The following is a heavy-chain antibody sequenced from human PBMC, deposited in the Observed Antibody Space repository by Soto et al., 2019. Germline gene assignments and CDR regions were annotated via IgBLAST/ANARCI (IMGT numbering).Heavy chain of an antibody. J-gene: IGHJ4*02. D-gene: IGHD3-22*01. CDR1: GFTFSTYG. Sequence: ESGGGVVQPGRSLRLSCAPSGFTFSTYGIYWVRQAPGKGLEWVAVISHDGSSESYADSVKGRFSISRDNSKSTLFLQMSSLRAEDTAVYYCAKTRTYYYDSGGFYSFDFWGQGTLVTVSS. CDR3: AKTRTYYYDSGGFYSFDF. CDR2: ISHDGSSE. V-gene: IGHV3-30*18.